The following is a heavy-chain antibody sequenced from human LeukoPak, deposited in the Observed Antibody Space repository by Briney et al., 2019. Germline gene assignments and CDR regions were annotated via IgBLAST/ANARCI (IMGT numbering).Heavy chain of an antibody. CDR2: INPSGGGT. V-gene: IGHV1-46*01. CDR3: ARGSNWFDP. Sequence: ASVKVSCKASGYTFTSYYIQWVRHAPGQGLEWMGLINPSGGGTTYAQKFQGRVTMTRDMSTSTVHLDLSSLTSEDTAVYYCARGSNWFDPWGQGTLVTVSS. CDR1: GYTFTSYY. J-gene: IGHJ5*02.